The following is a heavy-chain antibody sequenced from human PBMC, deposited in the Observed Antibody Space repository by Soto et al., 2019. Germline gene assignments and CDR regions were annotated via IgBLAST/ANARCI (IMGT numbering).Heavy chain of an antibody. D-gene: IGHD6-19*01. CDR2: IDWDDDK. CDR1: GFSLSTSGMC. J-gene: IGHJ6*02. CDR3: ARIPPDSSGQHGWDYYGMDV. Sequence: SGPTLVNPTQTLTLTCTFSGFSLSTSGMCVSWIRQHPGKAMELLAFIDWDDDKYYSTSLKTRLTISKDTSKNQVVFTMTNMDPVDTATYYCARIPPDSSGQHGWDYYGMDVWGQGTTVTVSS. V-gene: IGHV2-70*01.